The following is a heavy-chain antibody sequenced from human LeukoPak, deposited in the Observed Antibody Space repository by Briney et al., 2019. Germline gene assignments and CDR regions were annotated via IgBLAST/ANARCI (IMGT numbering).Heavy chain of an antibody. CDR2: IKSKTDGGTT. CDR3: TTVPIAARN. J-gene: IGHJ4*02. D-gene: IGHD6-6*01. CDR1: GLTFSTSG. Sequence: GGSLRLSCTASGLTFSTSGFNWVRQAPGKGLEWVGRIKSKTDGGTTDYAAPVKGRFTISRDDSKNTLYLQMNSLKTEDTAVYYCTTVPIAARNWGQGTLVTVSS. V-gene: IGHV3-15*01.